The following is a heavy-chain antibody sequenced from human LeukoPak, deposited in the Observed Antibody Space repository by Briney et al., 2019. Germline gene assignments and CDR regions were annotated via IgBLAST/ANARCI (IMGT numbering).Heavy chain of an antibody. V-gene: IGHV4-30-4*08. CDR1: GGSISSGDYY. J-gene: IGHJ4*02. CDR3: AREEYYYDSSGDFFDY. Sequence: SEALSLTCTVSGGSISSGDYYWIWIRQPRGKGLEWIGYIYYSGSTYYNPSLKSRVTISVDTSKNQFSRKLSSVTAADTAVYYCAREEYYYDSSGDFFDYWGQGTLVTVSS. CDR2: IYYSGST. D-gene: IGHD3-22*01.